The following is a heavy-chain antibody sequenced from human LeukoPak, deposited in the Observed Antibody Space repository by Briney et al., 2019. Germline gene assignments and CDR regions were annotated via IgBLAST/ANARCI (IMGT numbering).Heavy chain of an antibody. J-gene: IGHJ4*02. D-gene: IGHD6-19*01. CDR1: GYTFTSYY. CDR2: INPSAGST. V-gene: IGHV1-46*01. CDR3: ATTGSGRTFDY. Sequence: ASVKVSCKASGYTFTSYYMHWVRQAPGQGLEWMGIINPSAGSTKYAQKFQGRVTMTRDTSTSTVYVELSSLRSEDTAVFYCATTGSGRTFDYWGQGTLVTVSS.